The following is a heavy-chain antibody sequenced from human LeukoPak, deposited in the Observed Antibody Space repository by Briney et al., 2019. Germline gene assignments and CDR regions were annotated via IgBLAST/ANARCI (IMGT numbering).Heavy chain of an antibody. CDR3: ARDAPRYCSGGSCYGDY. V-gene: IGHV1-18*01. Sequence: GASVNVSCKASGYTFTSYGITWVRQAPGQGLEWMGWISGYNGDTNYAQKFQGRVTMTTDTSTSTAYMELRSLRSDDTAVYYCARDAPRYCSGGSCYGDYWGQGTLVTVSS. CDR2: ISGYNGDT. D-gene: IGHD2-15*01. J-gene: IGHJ4*02. CDR1: GYTFTSYG.